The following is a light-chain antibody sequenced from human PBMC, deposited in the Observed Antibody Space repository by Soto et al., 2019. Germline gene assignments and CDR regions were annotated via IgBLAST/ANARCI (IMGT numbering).Light chain of an antibody. CDR3: QQYGSSPRT. CDR1: QSISFW. Sequence: DIQMTQSPSTLSASVGDRVTITCRASQSISFWLAWYQQKPGKAPNLLIYDASTLQSGIPDRFSGSGSGTDFTLTISRLEPEDFAVYYCQQYGSSPRTFGQGTKVDI. CDR2: DAS. V-gene: IGKV1-5*01. J-gene: IGKJ1*01.